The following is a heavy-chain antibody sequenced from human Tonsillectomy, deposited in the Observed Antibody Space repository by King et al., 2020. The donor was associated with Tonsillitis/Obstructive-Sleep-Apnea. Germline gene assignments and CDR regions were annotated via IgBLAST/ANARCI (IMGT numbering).Heavy chain of an antibody. V-gene: IGHV3-21*01. CDR2: ISSSSSYI. CDR1: GFTFSSYS. D-gene: IGHD3-10*01. CDR3: ARETMVQGVIYFDY. J-gene: IGHJ4*02. Sequence: QLVQSGGGLVKPGGSLRLSCAASGFTFSSYSMNWVRQAPGKVLEWGSSISSSSSYIYYADSEKGRFTIARENAKNSLYLQMNSLRAEDTAVYYCARETMVQGVIYFDYWGQGTLVTVSS.